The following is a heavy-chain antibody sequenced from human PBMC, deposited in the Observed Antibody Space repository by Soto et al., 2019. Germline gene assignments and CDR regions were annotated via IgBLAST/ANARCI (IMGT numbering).Heavy chain of an antibody. D-gene: IGHD3-16*01. CDR1: GFTFSSYG. J-gene: IGHJ4*02. CDR2: IWYDGSNK. CDR3: ARGGTWGGKRAPVDY. V-gene: IGHV3-33*01. Sequence: QVQLVESGGGVVQPGRSLRLSCAASGFTFSSYGMHWVRQAPGKGLEWVAVIWYDGSNKYYADSVKGRFTISRDNSKNTLYLQMNSLRAEDTAVYYCARGGTWGGKRAPVDYWGQGTVVTVSS.